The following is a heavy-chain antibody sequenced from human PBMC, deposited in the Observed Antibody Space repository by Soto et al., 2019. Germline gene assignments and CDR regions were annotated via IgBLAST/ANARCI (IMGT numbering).Heavy chain of an antibody. CDR3: AESWLPTSY. CDR1: GFSFSHYW. J-gene: IGHJ4*02. CDR2: ISPAGSTT. Sequence: PGGSLRLSCAASGFSFSHYWMHWVRQAPGKGLVWVSRISPAGSTTTYADSVKGRFTISRDNAKSTLYLQMNSLTVEDGAVYYCAESWLPTSYWGPGPLVTVSP. D-gene: IGHD3-10*01. V-gene: IGHV3-74*01.